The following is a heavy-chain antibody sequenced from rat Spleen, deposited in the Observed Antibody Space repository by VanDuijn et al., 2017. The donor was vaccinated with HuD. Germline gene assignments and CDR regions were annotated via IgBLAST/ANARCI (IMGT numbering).Heavy chain of an antibody. CDR3: ARRWYFDF. CDR1: GFTFSNYY. J-gene: IGHJ1*01. CDR2: ISTGGGT. V-gene: IGHV5-25*01. Sequence: EVQLVESGGGLVQPGRSMKLSCAASGFTFSNYYMAWVRQAPTKGLEWVASISTGGGTYYPDSVKGRFTISRDNAKSTLYLQMDSLRSEDTATYYCARRWYFDFWGPGTTVTVSS.